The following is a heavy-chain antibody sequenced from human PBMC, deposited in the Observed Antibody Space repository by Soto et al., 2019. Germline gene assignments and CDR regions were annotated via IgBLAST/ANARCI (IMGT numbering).Heavy chain of an antibody. D-gene: IGHD6-19*01. Sequence: SVKVSCKASGGTFSSYAISWVRQAPGQGLEWMGGIIPIFGTANYAQKFQGRVTITADESTSTAYMELSSLRSEDTAVYYCAREGGVRQYSRGWSHFEYWGQRTPVT. J-gene: IGHJ4*02. CDR3: AREGGVRQYSRGWSHFEY. CDR1: GGTFSSYA. V-gene: IGHV1-69*13. CDR2: IIPIFGTA.